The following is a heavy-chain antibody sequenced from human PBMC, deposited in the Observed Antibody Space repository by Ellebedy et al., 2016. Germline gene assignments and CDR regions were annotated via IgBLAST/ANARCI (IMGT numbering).Heavy chain of an antibody. CDR1: GFTFSSYA. Sequence: GGSLRLXXAASGFTFSSYAMSWVRQAPGKGLEWVSAISGSGGSTYYADSVKGRFTISRDNSKNTLYLQMNSLRAEDTAVYYCARDLDDSSGWVDYWGQGTLVTVSS. J-gene: IGHJ4*02. CDR3: ARDLDDSSGWVDY. V-gene: IGHV3-23*01. CDR2: ISGSGGST. D-gene: IGHD3-22*01.